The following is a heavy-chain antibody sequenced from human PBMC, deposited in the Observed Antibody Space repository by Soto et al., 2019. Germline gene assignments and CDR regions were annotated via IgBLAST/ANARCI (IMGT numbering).Heavy chain of an antibody. CDR3: ARESRDGYNLDAFDT. CDR2: IYYSGST. Sequence: SQTLSLTCTVSGGSISSYYWSWSRQPPGKGLEWIGDIYYSGSTNYNTSLKSRVNISVDTSKNQFSLKLSSVTAADTAVFYFARESRDGYNLDAFDTWGKGTMLTVSS. CDR1: GGSISSYY. J-gene: IGHJ3*02. V-gene: IGHV4-59*01. D-gene: IGHD5-12*01.